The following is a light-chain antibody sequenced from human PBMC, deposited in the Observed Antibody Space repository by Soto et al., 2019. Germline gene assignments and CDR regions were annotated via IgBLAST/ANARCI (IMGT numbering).Light chain of an antibody. Sequence: QSALTQPASVSGSPGQSMTIYCTGPSSDVGAYNYVSWYQQHPGKAPKLMIYDVSDRHSGVSNRFSGSKSVNTASLTISGLHAEDEADYYCNSYTSSTTSYVFGTCTKLTVL. V-gene: IGLV2-14*03. J-gene: IGLJ1*01. CDR2: DVS. CDR3: NSYTSSTTSYV. CDR1: SSDVGAYNY.